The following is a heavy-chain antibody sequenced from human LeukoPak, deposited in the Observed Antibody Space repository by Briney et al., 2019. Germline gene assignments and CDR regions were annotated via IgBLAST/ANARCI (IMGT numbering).Heavy chain of an antibody. CDR3: ATRVVAGIPYYFDH. V-gene: IGHV4-59*01. Sequence: SRVTISVDTSKNQFSLKLSSVTAADTAVYYCATRVVAGIPYYFDHWGQGTLVTVSS. J-gene: IGHJ4*02. D-gene: IGHD6-19*01.